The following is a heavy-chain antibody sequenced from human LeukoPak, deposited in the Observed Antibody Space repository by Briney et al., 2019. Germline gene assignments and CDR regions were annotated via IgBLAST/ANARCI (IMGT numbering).Heavy chain of an antibody. D-gene: IGHD3-10*01. CDR2: VSYDGDNK. J-gene: IGHJ6*02. V-gene: IGHV3-30*03. CDR3: ARLGDRNYNYYGLDV. Sequence: QPGGSLRLSCTASGFTFSSYGMEWVRQAPGKGLEWVAVVSYDGDNKYYAGSVKGRFTISRDNSKNTLSLQMNSLRADDTAVYYCARLGDRNYNYYGLDVWGQGTTVTVSS. CDR1: GFTFSSYG.